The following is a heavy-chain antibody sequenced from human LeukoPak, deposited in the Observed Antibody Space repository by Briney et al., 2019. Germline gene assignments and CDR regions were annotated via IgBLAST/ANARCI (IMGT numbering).Heavy chain of an antibody. Sequence: GASVKVSCKASGYTFTRYYMHWVRQAPGQGLEWMGWINPNSGGTNYAQKFQGRVTMTRDTSISTAYMELSRLRSDDTAVYYCARVGCSSTSCYVSAYFDYWGQGTLVTVSS. J-gene: IGHJ4*02. CDR2: INPNSGGT. CDR3: ARVGCSSTSCYVSAYFDY. CDR1: GYTFTRYY. V-gene: IGHV1-2*02. D-gene: IGHD2-2*01.